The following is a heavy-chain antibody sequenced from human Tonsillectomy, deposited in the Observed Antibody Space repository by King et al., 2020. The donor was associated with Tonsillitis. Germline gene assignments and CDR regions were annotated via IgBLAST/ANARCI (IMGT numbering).Heavy chain of an antibody. J-gene: IGHJ4*02. CDR1: GYSISSGYY. V-gene: IGHV4-38-2*02. CDR3: ARGGRFFGGVMDFGRGGPPYLTY. Sequence: VQLQESGPGLVKPSETLSLTCTVSGYSISSGYYWGWIRQPPGKGLEWIGTIYHSGSTYYNPSLKSRVTISVDTSKNQFSLKLSSVTAADTAVYYCARGGRFFGGVMDFGRGGPPYLTYWGRGPLAPVS. CDR2: IYHSGST. D-gene: IGHD3-3*01.